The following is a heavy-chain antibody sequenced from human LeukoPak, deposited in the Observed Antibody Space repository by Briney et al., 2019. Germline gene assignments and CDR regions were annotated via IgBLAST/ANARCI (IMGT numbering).Heavy chain of an antibody. Sequence: ASVEVSCKASGYTFTSYYMHWVRQAPGQGLEWMGIINPSGGSTSYAQKFQGRITMTRDTSTSTVYMELSSLRSEDTAVYYCARIGYGGNSEGIVSDDWGQGTLVTVSS. CDR1: GYTFTSYY. D-gene: IGHD4-23*01. CDR2: INPSGGST. J-gene: IGHJ4*02. V-gene: IGHV1-46*01. CDR3: ARIGYGGNSEGIVSDD.